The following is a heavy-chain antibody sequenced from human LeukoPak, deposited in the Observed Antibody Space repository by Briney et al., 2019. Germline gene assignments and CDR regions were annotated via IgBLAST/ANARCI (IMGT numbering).Heavy chain of an antibody. V-gene: IGHV3-23*01. J-gene: IGHJ6*02. Sequence: SGGSLRLSCAASGFTFSSYAMSWVRHAPGKGLEWVSDICGSGGSKYYADSVKGRFTISRDNSKNTLYLQMNSLRAEDTAVYYCARESYYYYYDGMDVWGQGTTATVSS. CDR2: ICGSGGSK. CDR3: ARESYYYYYDGMDV. D-gene: IGHD1-26*01. CDR1: GFTFSSYA.